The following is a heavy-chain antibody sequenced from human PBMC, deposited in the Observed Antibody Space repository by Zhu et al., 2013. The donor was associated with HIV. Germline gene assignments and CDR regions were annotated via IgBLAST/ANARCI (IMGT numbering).Heavy chain of an antibody. CDR1: GGSFSGYY. CDR3: ARDLNRGTLTGYLLPEVDAFDI. CDR2: IYYSGST. Sequence: QVQLQQWGAGLLKPSETLSLTCAVYGGSFSGYYWSWIRQPPGKGLEWIGYIYYSGSTNYNPSLKSRVTISVDTSKNQFSLKLSSVTAADTAVYYCARDLNRGTLTGYLLPEVDAFDIWGQGTMVTVSS. D-gene: IGHD3-9*01. J-gene: IGHJ3*02. V-gene: IGHV4-34*11.